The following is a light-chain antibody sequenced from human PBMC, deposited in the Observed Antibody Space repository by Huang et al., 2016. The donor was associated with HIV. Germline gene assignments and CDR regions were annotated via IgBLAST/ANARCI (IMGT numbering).Light chain of an antibody. J-gene: IGKJ1*01. CDR1: QFVANAY. CDR3: QQCGSPTWT. CDR2: GAS. V-gene: IGKV3-20*01. Sequence: EIVLTQSPSTLSLSPGDRATLSCRASQFVANAYVAWYQHKPGQSPRLLIYGASMRASGIPDRFSGSGFGTDFTLTISRLEPDDFAVYFCQQCGSPTWTFGQGTKVEIK.